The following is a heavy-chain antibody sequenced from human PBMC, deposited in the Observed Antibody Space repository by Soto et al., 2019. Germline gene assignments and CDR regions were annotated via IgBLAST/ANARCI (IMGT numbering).Heavy chain of an antibody. CDR1: GFTFSSYS. Sequence: GGSLRLSCAASGFTFSSYSMNWVRQAPGKGLEWVSSISSSSSYIYYADSVKGRFTISRDNAKNSLYLQMNSLRAEDTAVYYCASQFRYCSSTSCSTFPFDYWGQGTLVTVSS. CDR2: ISSSSSYI. CDR3: ASQFRYCSSTSCSTFPFDY. D-gene: IGHD2-2*01. J-gene: IGHJ4*02. V-gene: IGHV3-21*01.